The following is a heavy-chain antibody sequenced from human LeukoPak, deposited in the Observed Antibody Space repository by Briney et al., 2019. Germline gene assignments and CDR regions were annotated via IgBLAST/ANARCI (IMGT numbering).Heavy chain of an antibody. J-gene: IGHJ4*02. V-gene: IGHV4-61*02. CDR1: GDSISSGSKY. Sequence: SETLSLTCTVSGDSISSGSKYWTWIRQPAGKGLEWIGRIYTSGMTNYNPSLESRVTISVDTSKNQFSLKLSSVTAADTAVYYCARRRDGYPRVDFDYWGQGTLVTVSS. CDR2: IYTSGMT. CDR3: ARRRDGYPRVDFDY. D-gene: IGHD5-24*01.